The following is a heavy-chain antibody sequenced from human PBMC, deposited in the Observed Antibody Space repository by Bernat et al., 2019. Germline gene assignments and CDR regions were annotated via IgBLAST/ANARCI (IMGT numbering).Heavy chain of an antibody. Sequence: EVQLLESGGGLVQPGGSLRLFCAASGFTFSSYAMSWVRQAPGKGLEWGSTISVSGGSTYYADSVKGRFTISRDNSKNTLYLQMNSLRAEDTAVYYCAKLDPNYFDYWGQGTLVTVSS. V-gene: IGHV3-23*01. CDR3: AKLDPNYFDY. CDR1: GFTFSSYA. CDR2: ISVSGGST. J-gene: IGHJ4*02.